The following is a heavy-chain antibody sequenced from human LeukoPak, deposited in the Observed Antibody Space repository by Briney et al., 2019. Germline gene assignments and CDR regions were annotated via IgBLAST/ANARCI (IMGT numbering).Heavy chain of an antibody. CDR1: GYTFTGYY. V-gene: IGHV1-2*02. D-gene: IGHD6-13*01. J-gene: IGHJ4*02. CDR3: VRGDLSSTKPPFDY. CDR2: INPNSGDT. Sequence: ASVKVSCQASGYTFTGYYMHWVRQAPGQGLEWMGWINPNSGDTNYAQKFQGRVAMTTDTSLSTAYMELSRLTSDDTAVYYCVRGDLSSTKPPFDYWGQGPLVTVSS.